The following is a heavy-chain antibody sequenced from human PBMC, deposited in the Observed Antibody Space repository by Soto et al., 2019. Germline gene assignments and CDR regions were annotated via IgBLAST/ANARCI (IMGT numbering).Heavy chain of an antibody. V-gene: IGHV5-51*01. CDR3: ARPDYNQDVWYHTYDI. Sequence: PGWSLKISCKGFEYTFAAYWIGWVRQMPGKGLEWMGVRNPRESDVKYIPPFEGQVTISADKSINTAFLQWRSLKASDTAMYYCARPDYNQDVWYHTYDIWGQGKIVT. D-gene: IGHD3-10*01. J-gene: IGHJ3*02. CDR1: EYTFAAYW. CDR2: RNPRESDV.